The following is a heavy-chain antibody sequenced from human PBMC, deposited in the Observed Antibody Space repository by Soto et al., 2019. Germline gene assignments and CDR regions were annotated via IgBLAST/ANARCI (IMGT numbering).Heavy chain of an antibody. Sequence: QVQLQESGPGLVKPSGTLSLTCAVSGGSISSSNWWSWVRQPPGKGLEWIGEIYHSGSTNYNPSLQSRVTISVDKSKNQFSLKLSSVTAADTAVYYCARGEGSSWTYYYYYGMDVWGQGTTVTVSS. J-gene: IGHJ6*02. CDR3: ARGEGSSWTYYYYYGMDV. D-gene: IGHD6-13*01. V-gene: IGHV4-4*02. CDR1: GGSISSSNW. CDR2: IYHSGST.